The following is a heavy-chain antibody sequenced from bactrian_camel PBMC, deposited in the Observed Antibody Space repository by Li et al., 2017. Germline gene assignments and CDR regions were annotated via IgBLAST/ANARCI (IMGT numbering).Heavy chain of an antibody. J-gene: IGHJ7*01. Sequence: QVQLVESGGGSVQAGGSLRVTCAASGNAFSRKCMGWFRERSEGVAALDSEGRTMYAQSAKGRFTISKDNAENILYLQMNNLKPEDTGTYYCAARGSNVVGVTVTFVGMDNWGKGTQVTVS. CDR1: GNAFSRKC. CDR2: LDSEGRT. V-gene: IGHV3S53*01. D-gene: IGHD7*01.